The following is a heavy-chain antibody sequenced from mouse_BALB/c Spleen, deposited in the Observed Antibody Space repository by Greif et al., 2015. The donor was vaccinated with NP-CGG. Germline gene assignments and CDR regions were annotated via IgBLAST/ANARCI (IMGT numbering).Heavy chain of an antibody. CDR1: GFNIKDTS. CDR2: IAPANGNI. Sequence: VQLQQSGAELVKPGASVKLSCTASGFNIKDTSIHWVKQRPEQGLEWIGRIAPANGNIKYDPKFQGKATITVDTSSNTAYLQLSSLTSEDTAVYYCALYYYGNSRFDYWGQGTTLTVCS. CDR3: ALYYYGNSRFDY. D-gene: IGHD1-1*01. J-gene: IGHJ2*01. V-gene: IGHV14-3*02.